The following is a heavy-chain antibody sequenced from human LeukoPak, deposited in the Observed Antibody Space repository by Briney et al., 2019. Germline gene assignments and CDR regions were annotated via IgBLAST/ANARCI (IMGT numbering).Heavy chain of an antibody. CDR2: IYHSGST. J-gene: IGHJ4*02. CDR3: ARWGTEDGDYPKY. V-gene: IGHV4-61*05. Sequence: PSETLSLTCTVSGGSISSSSYYWGWIRQPPGKGLEWIAHIYHSGSTSYNPSLKSRVTMSIDTSKNQFSLKLSSVTAADTAVYYCARWGTEDGDYPKYWGQGTLVTVSS. CDR1: GGSISSSSYY. D-gene: IGHD4-17*01.